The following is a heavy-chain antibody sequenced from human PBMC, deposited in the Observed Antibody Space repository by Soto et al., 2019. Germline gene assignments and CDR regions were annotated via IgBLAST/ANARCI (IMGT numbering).Heavy chain of an antibody. CDR2: INPSGGST. V-gene: IGHV1-46*01. Sequence: ASVKVSCKASGYTFTSYYMHWVRQAPGQGLEWMGIINPSGGSTSYAQKFQGRVTMTRDTSTSTVYMELSSLRSEDTAVYYCASLTYYDILTGYQNFDIWGQGTMVTISS. J-gene: IGHJ3*02. D-gene: IGHD3-9*01. CDR1: GYTFTSYY. CDR3: ASLTYYDILTGYQNFDI.